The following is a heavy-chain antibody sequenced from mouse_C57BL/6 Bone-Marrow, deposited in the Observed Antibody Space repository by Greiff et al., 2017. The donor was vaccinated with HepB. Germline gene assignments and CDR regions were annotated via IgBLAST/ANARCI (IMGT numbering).Heavy chain of an antibody. CDR1: GYSFTGYY. V-gene: IGHV1-42*01. CDR3: ARGEYYYGTWYFDV. D-gene: IGHD1-1*01. J-gene: IGHJ1*03. Sequence: EVQLQQSGPELVKPGASVKISCKASGYSFTGYYMNWVKQSPEKSLEWIGEINPSTGGTTYNQKFKAKATLTVDKSSSTAYMQLKSLTSEDSAVYYCARGEYYYGTWYFDVWGTGTTVTVSS. CDR2: INPSTGGT.